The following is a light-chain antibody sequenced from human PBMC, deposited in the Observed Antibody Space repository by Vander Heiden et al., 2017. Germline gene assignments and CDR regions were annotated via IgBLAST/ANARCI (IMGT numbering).Light chain of an antibody. CDR3: QAWDSDSEREV. V-gene: IGLV3-21*02. CDR2: EDS. Sequence: SYVLTQPPSVSVAPGQTARITCGGHNIGRQHVHWYQLTPGQAPVLVVYEDSDRTSWIPERFSGYSAGNTATLTISGGEAGDDADYYCQAWDSDSEREVFGGGTKLTVL. CDR1: NIGRQH. J-gene: IGLJ2*01.